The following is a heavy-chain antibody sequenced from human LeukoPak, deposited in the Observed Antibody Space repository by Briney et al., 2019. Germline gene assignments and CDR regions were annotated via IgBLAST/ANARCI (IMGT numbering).Heavy chain of an antibody. CDR3: ARGITMVRGGNQYNWFDP. J-gene: IGHJ5*02. Sequence: SQTLSLTCAISGDSVSSNSAAWNWIRQSPSRGLEWLGRTYYRSKWYNDYAVSVKSRITINPDTSKNQFSLQLYSVTPEDTAVYYCARGITMVRGGNQYNWFDPWGQGTLVTVSS. CDR2: TYYRSKWYN. V-gene: IGHV6-1*01. D-gene: IGHD3-10*01. CDR1: GDSVSSNSAA.